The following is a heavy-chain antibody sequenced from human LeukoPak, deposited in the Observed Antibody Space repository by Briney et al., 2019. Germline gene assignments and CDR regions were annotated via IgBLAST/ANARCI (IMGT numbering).Heavy chain of an antibody. CDR2: SDPEDGET. J-gene: IGHJ4*02. Sequence: GASVKVSCKVSGYTLTELSMHWVRQAPGKGLEWMGGSDPEDGETIYAQKFQGRVTMTEDTSTDTAYMELSSLRSEDTAVYYCATSGVKPPKYYYDSSGQELEADYWGQGTLVTVSS. V-gene: IGHV1-24*01. CDR1: GYTLTELS. D-gene: IGHD3-22*01. CDR3: ATSGVKPPKYYYDSSGQELEADY.